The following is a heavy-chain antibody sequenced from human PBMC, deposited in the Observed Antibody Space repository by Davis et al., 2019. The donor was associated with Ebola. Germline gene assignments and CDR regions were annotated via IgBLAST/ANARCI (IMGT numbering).Heavy chain of an antibody. V-gene: IGHV3-74*01. Sequence: HTGGSLRLSCAASGFTFSSYWMHWVRQAPGKGLMWVSRINGDGSTSNYADSVKGRFTISRDNAKNTLYVQMNSLRVEDTAVHYCAKDHGWAWDYWGQGTLVTVSS. CDR3: AKDHGWAWDY. CDR2: INGDGSTS. J-gene: IGHJ4*02. D-gene: IGHD6-19*01. CDR1: GFTFSSYW.